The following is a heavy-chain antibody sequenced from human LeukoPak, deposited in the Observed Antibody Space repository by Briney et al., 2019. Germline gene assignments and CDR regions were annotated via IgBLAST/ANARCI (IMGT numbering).Heavy chain of an antibody. V-gene: IGHV4-39*01. D-gene: IGHD5-24*01. J-gene: IGHJ4*02. CDR2: IYYSGST. CDR3: ASTGRDFDY. Sequence: SETLSLTCTVSGGSISRSSYYWGWIRQPPGKGLEWIGSIYYSGSTYYNPSLKSRVTISVDTSKNQFSLKLSSVTAADTAVYYCASTGRDFDYWGQGTLVTVSS. CDR1: GGSISRSSYY.